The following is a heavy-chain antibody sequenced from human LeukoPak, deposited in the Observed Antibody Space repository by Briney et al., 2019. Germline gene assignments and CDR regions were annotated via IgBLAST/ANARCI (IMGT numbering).Heavy chain of an antibody. Sequence: GGSLRLSCAASGFTFSSYAMSWVRQAPGKGLEWVSAISGSGGSTYYADSVKGRFTISRDNSKNTLYPQMNSLRAEDTAVYYCAKARRVVDHFDYWGQGTLVTVSS. CDR3: AKARRVVDHFDY. D-gene: IGHD2-15*01. J-gene: IGHJ4*02. V-gene: IGHV3-23*01. CDR1: GFTFSSYA. CDR2: ISGSGGST.